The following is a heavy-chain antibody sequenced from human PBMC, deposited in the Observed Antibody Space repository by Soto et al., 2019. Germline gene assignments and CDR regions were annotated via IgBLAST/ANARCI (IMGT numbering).Heavy chain of an antibody. J-gene: IGHJ4*02. D-gene: IGHD2-21*02. Sequence: QMQLVQSGPEGKKPGTSVKVSCKASGFTFTSSAMQWVRQARGQRLEWIGWIVVGSGNTNYAQKFQERVNNTRDMSTSTAYMELSSLRSEDTAVYYCAADEGFDGGTALGYWGQGTLVTVSS. CDR1: GFTFTSSA. CDR2: IVVGSGNT. CDR3: AADEGFDGGTALGY. V-gene: IGHV1-58*02.